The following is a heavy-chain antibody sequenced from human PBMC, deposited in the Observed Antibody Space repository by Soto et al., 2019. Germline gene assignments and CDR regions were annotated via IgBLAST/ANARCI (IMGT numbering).Heavy chain of an antibody. CDR2: IIPIFGTA. Sequence: SVKVSCKASGGTFSSYAISWVRQAPGQGLEWMGGIIPIFGTANYAQKFQGRVTITADESTSTAYMELSSLRSEDTAVYYCARDPDYGDYPRWFDPWGQGTLVTVSS. CDR1: GGTFSSYA. CDR3: ARDPDYGDYPRWFDP. V-gene: IGHV1-69*13. J-gene: IGHJ5*02. D-gene: IGHD4-17*01.